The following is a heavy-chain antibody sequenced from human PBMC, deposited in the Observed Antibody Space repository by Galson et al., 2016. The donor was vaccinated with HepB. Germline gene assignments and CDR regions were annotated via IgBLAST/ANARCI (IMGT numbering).Heavy chain of an antibody. CDR1: GDSVSSKKAA. D-gene: IGHD6-13*01. CDR2: TYYRSKWSN. CDR3: ARSDGSSWLYDY. J-gene: IGHJ4*02. V-gene: IGHV6-1*01. Sequence: CAISGDSVSSKKAARNWFRQSPSRGLEWLGRTYYRSKWSNDYAISVKSRITINPDTSKNQFSLQLNSVTPDDTAVYYCARSDGSSWLYDYWGQGTLVTVSS.